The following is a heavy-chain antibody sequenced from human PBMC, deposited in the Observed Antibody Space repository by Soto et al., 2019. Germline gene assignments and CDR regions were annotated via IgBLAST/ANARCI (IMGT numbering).Heavy chain of an antibody. Sequence: SVKVSCKASGYTFTSYGISWVRQAPGQGLEWMGGIIPIFGTANYAQKFQGRVTITADESTSTAYMELSSLRSEDTAVYYCARRGVTTVTTFLDYWGQGTLVTVSS. D-gene: IGHD4-17*01. CDR2: IIPIFGTA. CDR3: ARRGVTTVTTFLDY. V-gene: IGHV1-69*13. CDR1: GYTFTSYG. J-gene: IGHJ4*02.